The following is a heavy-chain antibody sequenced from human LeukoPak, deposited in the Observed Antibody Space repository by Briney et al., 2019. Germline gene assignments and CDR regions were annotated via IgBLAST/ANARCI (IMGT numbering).Heavy chain of an antibody. Sequence: GGSLRLSCTGSGFTFSDYILDWVRQAPGKGLEWLGRIRRGTNGYTTEYAASVEGRFTISRDDSKNSLYLHMNSLKIEDTAMYHCSRDGAAGDDSAFDIWGQGTMVTVSS. J-gene: IGHJ3*02. V-gene: IGHV3-72*01. CDR3: SRDGAAGDDSAFDI. D-gene: IGHD3-22*01. CDR1: GFTFSDYI. CDR2: IRRGTNGYTT.